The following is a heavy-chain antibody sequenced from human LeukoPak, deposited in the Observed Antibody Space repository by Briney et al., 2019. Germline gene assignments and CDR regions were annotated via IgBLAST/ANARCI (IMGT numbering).Heavy chain of an antibody. CDR3: ARDRTPYNWNAFDI. V-gene: IGHV4-4*07. D-gene: IGHD1-1*01. CDR1: GGSISSYY. CDR2: IYTSGSA. Sequence: PSETLSLTCTVSGGSISSYYWSWIRQPAGKGLEWIGRIYTSGSANYNPSLKSRVTMSVDMSKNQFSLKLSSVTAADTAVYYCARDRTPYNWNAFDIWGQGTMVTVSS. J-gene: IGHJ3*02.